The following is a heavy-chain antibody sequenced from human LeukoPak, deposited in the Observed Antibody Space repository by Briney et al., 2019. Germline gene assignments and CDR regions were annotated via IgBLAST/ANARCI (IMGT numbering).Heavy chain of an antibody. D-gene: IGHD4-17*01. CDR3: ARGRQNYGDYPY. CDR2: IRSAVETT. Sequence: GGSLRLSCAASGFTMSHYGVSWVRQAPGKGLEWISGIRSAVETTHYADSVKGRFIISRDDSKNALSLQLNSLRPEDTAVYYCARGRQNYGDYPYWGQGTLVTVSS. J-gene: IGHJ4*02. V-gene: IGHV3-23*01. CDR1: GFTMSHYG.